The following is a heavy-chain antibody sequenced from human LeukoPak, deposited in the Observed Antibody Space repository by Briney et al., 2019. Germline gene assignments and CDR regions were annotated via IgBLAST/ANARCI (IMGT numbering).Heavy chain of an antibody. J-gene: IGHJ4*02. Sequence: GGSLRLSCAASGFTFTSYAMNWVRQAPGKGLEWVSTISGSGSSTYYVDSVKGRFTISRDNSKNTLYLQMNSLRAEDTAVYYCATDYDYVWGRDYWGQGTLVTVSS. V-gene: IGHV3-23*01. D-gene: IGHD3-16*01. CDR3: ATDYDYVWGRDY. CDR1: GFTFTSYA. CDR2: ISGSGSST.